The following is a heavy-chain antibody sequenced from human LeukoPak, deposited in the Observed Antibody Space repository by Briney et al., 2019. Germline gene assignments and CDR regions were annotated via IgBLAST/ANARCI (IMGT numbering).Heavy chain of an antibody. V-gene: IGHV3-48*04. CDR2: ISSASGSI. Sequence: GGSLRLSCAASGFTFSSYSMNWVRQAPGKGLEWVSYISSASGSIYYAHSVKDRFTISRDNAKNSLFLQMNSLRAEDTAVYYCARHPAYCSSTSCYYDYWGQGTLVTVSS. J-gene: IGHJ4*02. CDR1: GFTFSSYS. CDR3: ARHPAYCSSTSCYYDY. D-gene: IGHD2-2*01.